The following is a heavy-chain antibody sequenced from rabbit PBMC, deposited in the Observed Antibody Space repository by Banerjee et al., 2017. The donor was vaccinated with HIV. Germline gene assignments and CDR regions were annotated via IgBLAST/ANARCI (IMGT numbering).Heavy chain of an antibody. CDR2: IDSSSIT. D-gene: IGHD6-1*01. V-gene: IGHV1S45*01. CDR3: AREDTYGYVDYAYAERYFNL. CDR1: GFSFSNGYY. J-gene: IGHJ4*01. Sequence: QEQLVESGGGLVQPGASLTLSCKASGFSFSNGYYMCWVRQAPGKGLEWIGCIDSSSITWYASWVNGRFTISKTSSTTVTLQMTSLTAADTATYFCAREDTYGYVDYAYAERYFNLWGQGTLVTVS.